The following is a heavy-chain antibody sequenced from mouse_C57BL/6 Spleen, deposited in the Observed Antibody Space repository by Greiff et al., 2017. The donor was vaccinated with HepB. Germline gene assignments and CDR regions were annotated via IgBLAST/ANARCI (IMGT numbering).Heavy chain of an antibody. CDR3: ARSGLLRYDYFDY. CDR2: IDPSDSYT. CDR1: GYTFTSYW. V-gene: IGHV1-50*01. J-gene: IGHJ2*01. Sequence: QVQLKQPGAELVKPGASVKLSCKASGYTFTSYWMQWVKQRPGQGLEWIGEIDPSDSYTNYNQKFKGKATLTVDTSSSTAYMQLSSLTSEDSAVYYCARSGLLRYDYFDYWGQGTTLTVSS. D-gene: IGHD1-1*01.